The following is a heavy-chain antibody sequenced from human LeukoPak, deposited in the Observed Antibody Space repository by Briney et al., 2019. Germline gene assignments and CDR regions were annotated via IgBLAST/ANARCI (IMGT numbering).Heavy chain of an antibody. CDR3: ATLPVYGGGGAFDV. J-gene: IGHJ3*01. D-gene: IGHD4-23*01. Sequence: GGSLRLSCAASGFPFSSYSMNWVRQAPGKGLEWISYISSSGSIIYYADSLKGRFTISRDNAKNLVYPQMNSLRAEDTAVYYCATLPVYGGGGAFDVWGQGTIVTVSS. CDR1: GFPFSSYS. V-gene: IGHV3-48*01. CDR2: ISSSGSII.